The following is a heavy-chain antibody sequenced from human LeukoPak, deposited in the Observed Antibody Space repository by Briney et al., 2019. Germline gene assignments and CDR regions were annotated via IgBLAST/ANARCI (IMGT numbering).Heavy chain of an antibody. J-gene: IGHJ2*01. CDR1: GFTFSSYW. Sequence: GGSLRLSCAASGFTFSSYWMHWVRQAPGKGLVWVSHINSDGSSTSYADFVKGRFTISRDNAKNTLYLQMNSLRVGDTAVYYCARGGRSIAARIFWYFDLWGRGTLVTVSS. V-gene: IGHV3-74*01. CDR3: ARGGRSIAARIFWYFDL. D-gene: IGHD6-6*01. CDR2: INSDGSST.